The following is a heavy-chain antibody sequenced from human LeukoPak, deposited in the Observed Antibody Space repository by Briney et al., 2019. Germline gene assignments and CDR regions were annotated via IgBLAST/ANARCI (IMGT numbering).Heavy chain of an antibody. Sequence: GASVKVSCKASGYTFTSYDINWVRQATGQGLEWMGWMNPNSGNTGYAQKFQGRVTMTRNTSISTAYMELSRLRSDDTAVYYCARSADYYDSSAFDYWGQGTLVTVSS. CDR3: ARSADYYDSSAFDY. J-gene: IGHJ4*02. CDR2: MNPNSGNT. D-gene: IGHD3-22*01. V-gene: IGHV1-8*01. CDR1: GYTFTSYD.